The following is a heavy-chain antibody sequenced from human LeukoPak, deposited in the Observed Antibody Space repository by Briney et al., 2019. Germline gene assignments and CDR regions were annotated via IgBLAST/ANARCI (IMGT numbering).Heavy chain of an antibody. CDR2: IYYSGST. CDR3: AREIVPAVGWFDP. D-gene: IGHD2-2*01. CDR1: GGSISSYY. Sequence: SETLSLTCTVSGGSISSYYWSWIRQPSGKGLEWIGYIYYSGSTNYNPSLKSRVTISVDTSKNQFSLKLSSVTAADTAVYYCAREIVPAVGWFDPWGQGTLVTVPS. V-gene: IGHV4-59*01. J-gene: IGHJ5*02.